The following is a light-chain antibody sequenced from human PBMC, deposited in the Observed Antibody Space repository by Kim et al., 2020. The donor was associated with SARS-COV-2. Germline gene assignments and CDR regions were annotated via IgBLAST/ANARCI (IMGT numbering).Light chain of an antibody. V-gene: IGLV1-36*01. CDR3: ATWDDNLNGPV. CDR2: YDD. CDR1: GSKLGNNA. Sequence: RVTVYCSGNGSKLGNNAVNWYQQIPGQAPKLLIYYDDLLPSGVSDRFSGSKSGTSASLAISGLQSGDEADYYCATWDDNLNGPVFGGGTQLTVL. J-gene: IGLJ3*02.